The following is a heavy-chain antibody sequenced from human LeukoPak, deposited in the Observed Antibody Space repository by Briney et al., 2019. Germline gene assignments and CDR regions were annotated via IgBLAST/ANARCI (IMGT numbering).Heavy chain of an antibody. CDR1: GYTFTSYG. CDR2: ISAYNGNT. J-gene: IGHJ4*02. V-gene: IGHV1-18*01. CDR3: AREGQWGYYDSSGYYYLAY. D-gene: IGHD3-22*01. Sequence: GASVKVSCKASGYTFTSYGISWVRQATGQGLEWMGWISAYNGNTNYAQKLQGRVTMTTDTSTSTAYMELRSLRSDDTAVYYCAREGQWGYYDSSGYYYLAYWGQGTLVTVSS.